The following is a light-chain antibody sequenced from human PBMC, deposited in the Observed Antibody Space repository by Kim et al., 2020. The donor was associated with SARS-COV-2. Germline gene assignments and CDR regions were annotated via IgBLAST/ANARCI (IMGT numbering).Light chain of an antibody. CDR3: TSRDSSGNHVV. J-gene: IGLJ2*01. CDR2: GKN. Sequence: LGQKVRITGQGDSLRSYYASWYQKKPGQAHVLVIYGKNNRPSGIQDRFSGSSSGNTASLTITGAQAEDEADYYCTSRDSSGNHVVFGGGTQLTVL. V-gene: IGLV3-19*01. CDR1: SLRSYY.